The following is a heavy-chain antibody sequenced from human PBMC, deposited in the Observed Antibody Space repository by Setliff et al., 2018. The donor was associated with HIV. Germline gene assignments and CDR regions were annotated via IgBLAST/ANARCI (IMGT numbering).Heavy chain of an antibody. Sequence: GGSLRLSCVASGSTVSGLYMTWVRQAPGKGLEWVSVMNGGTTTYYADSVKGRFTISRDNSKNTLYLQMNSLRVEDTAMYYCARDCRVGWVFTYGMDVWGQGTLVTVSS. CDR2: MNGGTTT. CDR3: ARDCRVGWVFTYGMDV. J-gene: IGHJ6*02. CDR1: GSTVSGLY. V-gene: IGHV3-66*02. D-gene: IGHD6-13*01.